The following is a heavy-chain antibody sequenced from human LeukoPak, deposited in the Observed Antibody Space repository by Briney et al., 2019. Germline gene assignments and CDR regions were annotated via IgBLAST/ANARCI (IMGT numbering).Heavy chain of an antibody. CDR2: ISSSSSYI. CDR3: ARLVGTKDAFDI. CDR1: GFTFSSYS. Sequence: GGSLRLSCAASGFTFSSYSMNWVRQAPGKGLEWVSSISSSSSYIYYADSVKGRFTISRDNAKSTLYLQMNSLRAEDTAVYYCARLVGTKDAFDIWGQGTMVTVSS. D-gene: IGHD1-26*01. J-gene: IGHJ3*02. V-gene: IGHV3-21*01.